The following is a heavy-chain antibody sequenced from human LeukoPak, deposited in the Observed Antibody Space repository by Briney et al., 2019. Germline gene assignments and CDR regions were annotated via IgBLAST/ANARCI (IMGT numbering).Heavy chain of an antibody. D-gene: IGHD1-14*01. CDR2: ITISGSTI. CDR3: VRNLPMDY. J-gene: IGHJ4*02. Sequence: GGSLRLSCAASGFTFTSYEMNWVRQAPGKGLEWVSYITISGSTIYYADSVKGRFTISRDNAKNSLYLQMNSLSPEDTAVYYCVRNLPMDYWGQGTLVTVSS. CDR1: GFTFTSYE. V-gene: IGHV3-48*03.